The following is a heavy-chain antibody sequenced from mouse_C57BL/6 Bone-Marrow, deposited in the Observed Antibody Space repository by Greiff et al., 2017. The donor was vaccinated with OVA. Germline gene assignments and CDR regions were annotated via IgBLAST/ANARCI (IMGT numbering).Heavy chain of an antibody. CDR1: GYSITSGYY. CDR3: AIYYGNYVDY. D-gene: IGHD2-1*01. CDR2: ISYDGSN. V-gene: IGHV3-6*01. Sequence: VQLKESGPGLVKPSQSLSLTCSVTGYSITSGYYWNWIRQFPGNKLEWMGYISYDGSNNYNPSLKNRISITRDTSKNQFFLKLNSVTTEDTATYYCAIYYGNYVDYWGQGTTLTVSS. J-gene: IGHJ2*01.